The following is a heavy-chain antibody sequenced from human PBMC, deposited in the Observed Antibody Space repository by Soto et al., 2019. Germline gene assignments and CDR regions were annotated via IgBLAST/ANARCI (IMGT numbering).Heavy chain of an antibody. CDR3: AKDRLRGGFLTTAATNGMDV. CDR1: GFTFSSYG. CDR2: ISYDGSNK. V-gene: IGHV3-30*18. Sequence: GGSLRLSCAASGFTFSSYGMHWVRQAPGKGLEWVALISYDGSNKYYVDSVKGRFTISRDNSKNTLFLQMNSLRAGDTAVYYCAKDRLRGGFLTTAATNGMDVWGQGTTVTVSS. D-gene: IGHD2-15*01. J-gene: IGHJ6*02.